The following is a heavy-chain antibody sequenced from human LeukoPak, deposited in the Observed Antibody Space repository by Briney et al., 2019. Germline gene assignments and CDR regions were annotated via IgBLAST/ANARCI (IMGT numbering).Heavy chain of an antibody. CDR3: AKDADRYCSSTSCHSPFDY. D-gene: IGHD2-2*01. CDR2: ISCDGSNE. V-gene: IGHV3-30*18. Sequence: GGSLRLSCAASGFTFSSYGMHWVRQAPGKGLEWVAVISCDGSNEYYADSVKGRFTISRDNSKNTLYLQMNSLRAEDTAVYYCAKDADRYCSSTSCHSPFDYWGQGTLVTVSS. CDR1: GFTFSSYG. J-gene: IGHJ4*02.